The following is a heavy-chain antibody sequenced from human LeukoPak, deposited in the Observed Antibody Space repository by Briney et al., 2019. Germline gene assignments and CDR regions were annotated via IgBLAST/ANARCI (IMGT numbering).Heavy chain of an antibody. CDR1: GGSISSGGYY. CDR2: IYYSGST. J-gene: IGHJ4*02. Sequence: SSETLSLTCTVSGGSISSGGYYWSWIRQHPGKGLEWIGYIYYSGSTYYNPSLKSRVTISVDTSKNQFSLKLSSVTAADTAVYYCARFPRDPWRFDYWGQGTLVSVSS. V-gene: IGHV4-31*03. CDR3: ARFPRDPWRFDY. D-gene: IGHD5-12*01.